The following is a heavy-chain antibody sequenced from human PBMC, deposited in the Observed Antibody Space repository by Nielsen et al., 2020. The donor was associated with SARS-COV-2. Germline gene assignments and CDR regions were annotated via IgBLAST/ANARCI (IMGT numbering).Heavy chain of an antibody. CDR1: GGSISSGGYY. CDR3: ARGSSGYDHYNYGMDV. CDR2: IYFSGRT. D-gene: IGHD5-12*01. V-gene: IGHV4-31*03. J-gene: IGHJ6*02. Sequence: SETLSLTCTVSGGSISSGGYYWCCIRHHPGKGLEWIGYIYFSGRTCYNPSLKSRVTISGDTSKNQFSLSLRSVTAADTAVYYCARGSSGYDHYNYGMDVWGQGTTITISS.